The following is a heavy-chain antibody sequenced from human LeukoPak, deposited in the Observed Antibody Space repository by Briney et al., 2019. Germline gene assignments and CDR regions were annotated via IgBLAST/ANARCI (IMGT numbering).Heavy chain of an antibody. CDR2: IRSKAYGGTT. J-gene: IGHJ4*02. D-gene: IGHD2-2*01. Sequence: GGSLRLSCTASGFTFGDYAMSWVRQAPGKGLEWGGFIRSKAYGGTTEYAASVKGRFTISRDDPKSIAYLQMNSLKTEDTAVYYCTRVVPAAIGDYWGQGTLVTVSS. V-gene: IGHV3-49*04. CDR1: GFTFGDYA. CDR3: TRVVPAAIGDY.